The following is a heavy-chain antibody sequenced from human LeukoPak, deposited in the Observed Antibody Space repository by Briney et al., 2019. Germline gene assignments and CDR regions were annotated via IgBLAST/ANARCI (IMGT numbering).Heavy chain of an antibody. Sequence: PGGSLRLSCAASGFTFDDYGMSWVRQAPGKGLEWVSGFNWRGGSTGYADSVKGRFTISRDNAKNSLYLQMNSLRAEDTAFYYCARVRYDILTGYRIYYYYYKDVWGKGTTVTISS. CDR2: FNWRGGST. D-gene: IGHD3-9*01. CDR1: GFTFDDYG. J-gene: IGHJ6*03. V-gene: IGHV3-20*04. CDR3: ARVRYDILTGYRIYYYYYKDV.